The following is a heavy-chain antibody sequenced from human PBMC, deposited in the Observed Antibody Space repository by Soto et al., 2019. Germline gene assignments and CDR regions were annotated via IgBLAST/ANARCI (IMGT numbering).Heavy chain of an antibody. J-gene: IGHJ6*02. CDR2: ISGYNGNT. V-gene: IGHV1-18*01. CDR3: ARDRGGDGMDV. D-gene: IGHD3-16*01. Sequence: QVQLVQSGAEVKKPGASVKVSCKASGYTFSSYGISWVRQAPGQGLEWMGWISGYNGNTNYAQKRQGRVTMTIDTSPSTGYMELRSLRSDDTAVYYCARDRGGDGMDVWGQGTTVTVSS. CDR1: GYTFSSYG.